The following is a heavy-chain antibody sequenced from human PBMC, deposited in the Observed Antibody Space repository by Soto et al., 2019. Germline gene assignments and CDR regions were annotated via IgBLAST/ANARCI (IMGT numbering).Heavy chain of an antibody. Sequence: SETLSLTCAVYGGSFSSFYWSWIRQPPGKGLEWIGGINHSGSTNYNPSLKSRVTLSVDTSKNQFSLKLSSVTAADTAVYYCARRPKRGVGATRTDYWGQGTLVTVSS. CDR2: INHSGST. D-gene: IGHD1-26*01. J-gene: IGHJ4*02. CDR1: GGSFSSFY. V-gene: IGHV4-34*01. CDR3: ARRPKRGVGATRTDY.